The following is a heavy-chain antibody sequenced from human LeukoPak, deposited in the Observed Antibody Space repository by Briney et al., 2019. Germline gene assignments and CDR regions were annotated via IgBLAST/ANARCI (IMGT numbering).Heavy chain of an antibody. Sequence: AVEVSYKSSGGTLSSYAISWVRQAPGQGLEWMGRIIPILGIANYAQKFQGRVTITADKSTSTAYMELSSLRSEDTAVYYCARDGSGSYYEGNWFDPWGQGTLVTVSS. V-gene: IGHV1-69*04. CDR1: GGTLSSYA. J-gene: IGHJ5*02. D-gene: IGHD3-10*01. CDR2: IIPILGIA. CDR3: ARDGSGSYYEGNWFDP.